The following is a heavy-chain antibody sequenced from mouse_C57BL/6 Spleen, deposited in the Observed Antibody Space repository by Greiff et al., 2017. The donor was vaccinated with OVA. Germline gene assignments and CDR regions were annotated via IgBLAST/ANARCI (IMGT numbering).Heavy chain of an antibody. V-gene: IGHV1-9*01. CDR3: ARAILYYYGSSYVWYFDV. Sequence: QVQLQQSGAELMKPGASVKLSCKATGYTFTGYWIEWVKQRPGHGLEWIGEILPGSGSTNYNEKFKGKATFTADTSSNTAYMQLSSLTTEDSAIYYCARAILYYYGSSYVWYFDVWGTGTTVTVSS. CDR1: GYTFTGYW. D-gene: IGHD1-1*01. CDR2: ILPGSGST. J-gene: IGHJ1*03.